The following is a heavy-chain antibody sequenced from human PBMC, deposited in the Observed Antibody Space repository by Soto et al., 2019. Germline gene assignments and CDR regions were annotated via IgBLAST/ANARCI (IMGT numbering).Heavy chain of an antibody. CDR3: ARAHCSGVSWLYGDTLPTGDFDY. CDR1: AFTFSSYW. Sequence: GWALRLSCSASAFTFSSYWMSWVRQAPGKRLEWVANIKQDGSEKYYVDSVKGRFTISRDNAKNSLYLQMNSLRAEDTAVYYCARAHCSGVSWLYGDTLPTGDFDYWGQGTLVSAPQ. D-gene: IGHD2-15*01. V-gene: IGHV3-7*01. J-gene: IGHJ4*02. CDR2: IKQDGSEK.